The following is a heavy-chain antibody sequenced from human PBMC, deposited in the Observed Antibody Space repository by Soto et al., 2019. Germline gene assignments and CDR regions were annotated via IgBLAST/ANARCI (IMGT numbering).Heavy chain of an antibody. J-gene: IGHJ4*02. CDR1: GFTFSSDG. V-gene: IGHV3-33*01. Sequence: QVQLVESGGGVVQPGRSLRLSCAASGFTFSSDGMHWVRQAPGKGLEWVAVIWYDGSNKYYADSVKGRFNISRDNSKNTLYLQMNSPSAEDTAVYYCARGEGPYSNSWYAYWGQGTLVTVSS. CDR2: IWYDGSNK. CDR3: ARGEGPYSNSWYAY. D-gene: IGHD6-13*01.